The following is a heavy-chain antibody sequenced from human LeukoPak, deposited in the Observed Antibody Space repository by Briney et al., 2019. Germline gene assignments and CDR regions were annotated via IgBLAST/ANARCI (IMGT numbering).Heavy chain of an antibody. CDR3: ARDQWFGELSYGY. V-gene: IGHV3-74*01. CDR2: INLVERSI. D-gene: IGHD3-10*01. Sequence: GGSLRLSCAASGFTFSRYWMHWVRQALGKGVEWLSRINLVERSISYADSVKGRFTIPRDNAKYTLYPQMSSLRAEDTALYYCARDQWFGELSYGYWGQGTLVTVSA. J-gene: IGHJ4*02. CDR1: GFTFSRYW.